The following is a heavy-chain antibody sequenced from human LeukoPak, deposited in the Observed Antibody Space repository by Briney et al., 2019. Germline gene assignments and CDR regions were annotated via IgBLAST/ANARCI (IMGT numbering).Heavy chain of an antibody. J-gene: IGHJ4*02. CDR1: GFVVTANY. Sequence: GGSLRLSCAGSGFVVTANYLAWARQAPGKGLEWVSTISIGGDTYYGDSVKGRSAISRDESTNTLSLHLDSLRVEDMGVYYCALLSGGTLDYWGQGTQVTVAS. V-gene: IGHV3-53*01. CDR2: ISIGGDT. CDR3: ALLSGGTLDY. D-gene: IGHD3-16*01.